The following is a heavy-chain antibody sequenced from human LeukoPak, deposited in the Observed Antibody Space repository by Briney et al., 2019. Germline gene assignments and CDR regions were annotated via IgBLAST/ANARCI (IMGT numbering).Heavy chain of an antibody. CDR2: ISWNSGSI. V-gene: IGHV3-9*01. CDR3: AKAQYYYDSSGWNTGAFDI. D-gene: IGHD3-22*01. CDR1: GLTYDEYA. Sequence: SLRLSCAASGLTYDEYAMLGAPHARGKGREGVSDISWNSGSIGYADSVKGRFTISTDTAKTSLYPHMDSMRPEDTALYYCAKAQYYYDSSGWNTGAFDIWGQGTMVTVSS. J-gene: IGHJ3*02.